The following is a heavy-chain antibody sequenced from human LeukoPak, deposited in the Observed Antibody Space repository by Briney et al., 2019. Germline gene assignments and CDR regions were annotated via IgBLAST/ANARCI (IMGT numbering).Heavy chain of an antibody. V-gene: IGHV3-30*02. D-gene: IGHD2-21*02. CDR3: ARATYCGGDCISGYFDS. J-gene: IGHJ4*02. CDR1: GFTFSSYG. CDR2: IRYDGSNK. Sequence: PGGSLRLSCAASGFTFSSYGMHWVRQAPGKGLEWVAFIRYDGSNKYYADPVKGRFTISRDNAKNSLYLQMNSLRADDTPVYYCARATYCGGDCISGYFDSWGQGTLVTVSS.